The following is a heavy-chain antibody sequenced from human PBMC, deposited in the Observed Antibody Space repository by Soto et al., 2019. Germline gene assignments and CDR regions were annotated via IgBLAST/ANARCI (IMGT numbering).Heavy chain of an antibody. V-gene: IGHV4-39*01. CDR2: FYYSGAT. J-gene: IGHJ5*02. CDR1: GDSRTSPPYY. Sequence: SETLSLTCNVSGDSRTSPPYYWVWIRQPPGKGLEWIGTFYYSGATYYNPSLRVRLTVSADTAKNYFSLRLTSVTAADTAVYYCARHDDWFDHWGQGILVTVSS. CDR3: ARHDDWFDH.